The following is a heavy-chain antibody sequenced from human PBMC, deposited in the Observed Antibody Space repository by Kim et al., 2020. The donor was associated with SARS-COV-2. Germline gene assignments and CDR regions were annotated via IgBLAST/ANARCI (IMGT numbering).Heavy chain of an antibody. CDR2: INTNTGNP. CDR1: RYTFTTYA. J-gene: IGHJ4*02. D-gene: IGHD4-17*01. Sequence: ASVKVSCKASRYTFTTYALSWVRQAPGQGLEWMGWINTNTGNPTYAQGFTGRFVFSLDTSVSTAYLQISSLKAEDTAVYYCARGKTESVTTPLTYWGQGTMVTVS. CDR3: ARGKTESVTTPLTY. V-gene: IGHV7-4-1*02.